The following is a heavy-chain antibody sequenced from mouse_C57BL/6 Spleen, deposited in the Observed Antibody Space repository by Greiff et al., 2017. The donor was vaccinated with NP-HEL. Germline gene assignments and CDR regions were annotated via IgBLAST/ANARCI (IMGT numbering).Heavy chain of an antibody. J-gene: IGHJ3*01. V-gene: IGHV1-74*01. Sequence: QVQLQQPGAELVKPGASVKVSCKASGYTFTSYWMHWVKQRPGQGLEWIGRIHPSDSDTNYNQKFKGKATLTVDKSSSTAYMQLSSLTSEDSAVYYCAINYGSSYVCAYWGQGTLVTVSA. D-gene: IGHD1-1*01. CDR1: GYTFTSYW. CDR2: IHPSDSDT. CDR3: AINYGSSYVCAY.